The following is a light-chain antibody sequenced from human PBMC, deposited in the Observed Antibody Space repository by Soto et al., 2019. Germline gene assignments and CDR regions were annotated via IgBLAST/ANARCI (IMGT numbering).Light chain of an antibody. V-gene: IGKV1-9*01. J-gene: IGKJ1*01. CDR3: QQYTSYTRA. CDR1: QDIRNY. CDR2: DAS. Sequence: IQLTQSPSSLSASVGDRVTVTCRASQDIRNYLAWYQQKPGKAPKLLICDASTLYSGVPSRFSGSGSGTEFTLTISSLQPDDFATYYCQQYTSYTRAFGQGTKVEIK.